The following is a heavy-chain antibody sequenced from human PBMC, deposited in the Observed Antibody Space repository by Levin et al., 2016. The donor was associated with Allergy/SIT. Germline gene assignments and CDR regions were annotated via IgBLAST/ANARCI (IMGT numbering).Heavy chain of an antibody. V-gene: IGHV3-33*01. D-gene: IGHD3-9*01. Sequence: GESLKISCVVSEFTSSRFAIHWVRQAPGKGLEWLAMIWIDGSEKYSAGSVKGRFTISRDNSKNIVYLQMSSLRVEDTAMYYCAREVLTGTTTYDIWGQGTMVTVSS. CDR1: EFTSSRFA. CDR3: AREVLTGTTTYDI. J-gene: IGHJ3*02. CDR2: IWIDGSEK.